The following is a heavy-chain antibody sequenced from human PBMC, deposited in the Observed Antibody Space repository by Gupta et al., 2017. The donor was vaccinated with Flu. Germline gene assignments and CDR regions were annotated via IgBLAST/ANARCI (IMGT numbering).Heavy chain of an antibody. J-gene: IGHJ4*02. CDR2: ISVTGGAT. D-gene: IGHD3-3*01. Sequence: APGKGLEWVSAISVTGGATYYADSVKGRFTISRDTSKNTLYLQMSSLRAEDTAVYYCAKAVGSGYHRFTFDYWGQGTLVTVSS. V-gene: IGHV3-23*01. CDR3: AKAVGSGYHRFTFDY.